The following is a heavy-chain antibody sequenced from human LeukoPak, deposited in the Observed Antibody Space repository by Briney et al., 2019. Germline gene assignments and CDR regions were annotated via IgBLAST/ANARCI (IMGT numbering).Heavy chain of an antibody. D-gene: IGHD4-17*01. CDR3: ARVHFPYGDFDY. Sequence: PGGSLRLSCAASGITVSDNYMNWVRQTPGKGLEWVSTLYPAGDTYFADSVRGRFTISRDISKNTVYLQMGSLRAEDTAVYFCARVHFPYGDFDYWGQGALVTVSS. CDR1: GITVSDNY. CDR2: LYPAGDT. V-gene: IGHV3-53*01. J-gene: IGHJ4*02.